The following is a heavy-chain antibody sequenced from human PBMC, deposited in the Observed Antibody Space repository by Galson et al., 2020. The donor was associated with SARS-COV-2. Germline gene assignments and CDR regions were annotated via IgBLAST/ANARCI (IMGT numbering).Heavy chain of an antibody. D-gene: IGHD5-12*01. CDR2: ISYSGST. CDR1: GGFINSGDYH. CDR3: ASAKDGYNDY. Sequence: SETLSLTCTVSGGFINSGDYHWSWIRQPPGKGLEWIGYISYSGSTYYNPSLKSRVIISVDTSKNQFSLKLSSVTAADTAVYYCASAKDGYNDYWGQGTLVTVSS. J-gene: IGHJ4*02. V-gene: IGHV4-30-4*01.